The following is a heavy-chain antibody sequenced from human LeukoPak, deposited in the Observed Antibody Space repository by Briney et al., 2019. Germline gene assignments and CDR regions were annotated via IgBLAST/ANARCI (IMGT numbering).Heavy chain of an antibody. CDR2: INHSGST. V-gene: IGHV4-34*01. CDR3: AREPTGEQTAVDYYFDY. Sequence: QSSETLSLTCAVYGGSFSGYYWSWIRQPPGKGLEWIGEINHSGSTNYNPSLKSRVTISVDTSKNQFSLKLSSVTAADTAVYYCAREPTGEQTAVDYYFDYWGQGTLVTVSS. CDR1: GGSFSGYY. J-gene: IGHJ4*02. D-gene: IGHD7-27*01.